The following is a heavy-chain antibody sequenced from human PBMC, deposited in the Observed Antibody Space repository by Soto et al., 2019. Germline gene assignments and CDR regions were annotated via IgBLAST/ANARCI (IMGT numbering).Heavy chain of an antibody. CDR2: IIPIFGTA. Sequence: GASVKVSCKASGGTFSSYAISWLRQAPGQGLEWMGGIIPIFGTANYAQKFQGRVTITADKSTSTAYMELSSLRSEDTAVYYCERSGGSGSYYIHFDYWGQGTLVNISS. D-gene: IGHD3-10*01. J-gene: IGHJ4*02. V-gene: IGHV1-69*06. CDR3: ERSGGSGSYYIHFDY. CDR1: GGTFSSYA.